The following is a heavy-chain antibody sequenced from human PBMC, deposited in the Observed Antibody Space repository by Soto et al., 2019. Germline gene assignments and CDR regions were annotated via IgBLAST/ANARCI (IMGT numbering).Heavy chain of an antibody. CDR1: GGSISPNY. D-gene: IGHD2-15*01. Sequence: PSETLSLTCSVSGGSISPNYWSWIRQPPGKGLEWIGYIYHSGSTNYNPSLRSRVTISIDTSKNRFSLKLNSVTAADTAVYYCARYLGVSGGNDYWGQETLVTVSS. CDR3: ARYLGVSGGNDY. CDR2: IYHSGST. J-gene: IGHJ4*02. V-gene: IGHV4-59*08.